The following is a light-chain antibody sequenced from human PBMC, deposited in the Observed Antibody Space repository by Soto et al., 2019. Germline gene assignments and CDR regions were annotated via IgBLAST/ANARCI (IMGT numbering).Light chain of an antibody. CDR3: SSYTSIITLYV. V-gene: IGLV2-14*01. CDR2: EVS. J-gene: IGLJ1*01. CDR1: SSDVGGYNY. Sequence: QSALTQPASVSGSPGQSITISCTGTSSDVGGYNYVSWYQQHPGKAPKLMIYEVSNRPSRVSNRFSGSKSGNTASLTISGLQAEDEADYYCSSYTSIITLYVFGSGTKVTV.